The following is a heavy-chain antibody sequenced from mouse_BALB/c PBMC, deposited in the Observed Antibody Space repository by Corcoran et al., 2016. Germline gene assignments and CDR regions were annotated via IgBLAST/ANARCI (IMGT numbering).Heavy chain of an antibody. Sequence: EVQLQQSGPELVKPGASVKMSCKASGYTFTSYVMHWVKQKPGQGLEWIGYINPYNDGTKYNEKFKGKATLTSDKSSSTAYMELSSLTSEDSAVYYCARSDYGNGVGSRFFDYWGQGTTLTVSS. CDR1: GYTFTSYV. J-gene: IGHJ2*01. CDR2: INPYNDGT. V-gene: IGHV1S136*01. D-gene: IGHD2-1*01. CDR3: ARSDYGNGVGSRFFDY.